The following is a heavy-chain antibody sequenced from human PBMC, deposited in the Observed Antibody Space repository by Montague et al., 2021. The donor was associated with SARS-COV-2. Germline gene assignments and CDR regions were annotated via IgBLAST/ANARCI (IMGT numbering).Heavy chain of an antibody. Sequence: TLSLTCTVSGDSINSGSYYWSWIRQPAGKGLEWIGRIYTSARTNYNPSLRSRINMSLDTSKSRFSLNLTSVTAADTAVYYCAGPDWLKHWGQGALVTVSS. CDR2: IYTSART. J-gene: IGHJ1*01. V-gene: IGHV4-61*02. D-gene: IGHD3-9*01. CDR3: AGPDWLKH. CDR1: GDSINSGSYY.